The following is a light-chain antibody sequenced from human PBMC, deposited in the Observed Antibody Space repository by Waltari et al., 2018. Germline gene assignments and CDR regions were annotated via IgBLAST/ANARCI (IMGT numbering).Light chain of an antibody. CDR2: KDS. CDR1: ALPKQY. Sequence: SYELTQPPPVSMSPGQTARIPCSGDALPKQYAHWYQQKPGQAPVLVIYKDSERPSGIPERFSGSSSGTTVTLTISGVQAEDEADYYCQSADSSGTVVFGGGTKLTVL. CDR3: QSADSSGTVV. J-gene: IGLJ2*01. V-gene: IGLV3-25*03.